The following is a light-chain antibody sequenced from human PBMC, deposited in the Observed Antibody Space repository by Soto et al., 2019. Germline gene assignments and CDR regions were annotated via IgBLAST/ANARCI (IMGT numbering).Light chain of an antibody. V-gene: IGKV3-11*01. Sequence: EIVLTQSPATLSLSPGERATLSCRASQSVRSYLAWYQQKHGQAPRLLIYDASNRATGNPARFSGGGSGTDFTLTISSLEPEDFAVYYCQQRSNWPPTFGQGTKLEIK. CDR3: QQRSNWPPT. J-gene: IGKJ2*01. CDR1: QSVRSY. CDR2: DAS.